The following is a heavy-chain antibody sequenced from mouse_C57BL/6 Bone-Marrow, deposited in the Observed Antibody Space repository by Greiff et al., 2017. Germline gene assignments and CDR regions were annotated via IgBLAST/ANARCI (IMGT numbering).Heavy chain of an antibody. CDR1: GYTFTDHT. CDR2: IYPRDGST. CDR3: ADYYGSRSYAMDY. V-gene: IGHV1-78*01. J-gene: IGHJ4*01. Sequence: LQESDAELVKPGASVKISCKVSGYTFTDHTIHWMKQRPEQGLEWIGYIYPRDGSTKYNEKFKGKATLTADKSSSTAYMQLNSLTSEDSAVYFCADYYGSRSYAMDYWGQGTSVTVSS. D-gene: IGHD1-1*01.